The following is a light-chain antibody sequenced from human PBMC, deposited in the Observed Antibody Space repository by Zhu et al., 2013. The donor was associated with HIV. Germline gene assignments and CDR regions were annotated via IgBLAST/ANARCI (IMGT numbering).Light chain of an antibody. CDR1: QSVSSSY. Sequence: EIVLTQSPGTLSVSPGERATLSCRASQSVSSSYLAWYQQKPGQAPRLVIYGASARATGVPARISGSGSGTEFTLTISSLQSEDFATYYCQQYDKRPLFTFGPGTKVDMK. CDR2: GAS. V-gene: IGKV3-15*01. J-gene: IGKJ3*01. CDR3: QQYDKRPLFT.